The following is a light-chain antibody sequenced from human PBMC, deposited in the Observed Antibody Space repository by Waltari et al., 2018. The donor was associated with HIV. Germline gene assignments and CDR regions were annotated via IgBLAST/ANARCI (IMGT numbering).Light chain of an antibody. V-gene: IGLV2-14*03. CDR3: TSFTTTTAWV. Sequence: QSALTQPASVSGSLGQSITFSCTGTSSDIGGYDYVSWYQQHPGEAPKIIIYDVTNRPSGISDRFSGSKSGDTASLTISGRQAEDEADYYCTSFTTTTAWVFGGGTKLTVL. CDR1: SSDIGGYDY. CDR2: DVT. J-gene: IGLJ3*02.